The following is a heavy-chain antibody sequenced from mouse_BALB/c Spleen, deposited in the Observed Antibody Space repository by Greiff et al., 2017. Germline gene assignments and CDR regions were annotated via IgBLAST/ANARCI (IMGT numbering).Heavy chain of an antibody. Sequence: VQLVESGPGLVAPSQSLSITCTVSGFSLTSYGVHWVRQPPGKGLEWLGVIWAGGSTNYNSALMSRLSISKGNSKSQVFLKMNSLQTDDTAMYYCAREEAARANRYAMDYWGQGTSVTVSS. D-gene: IGHD3-1*01. CDR3: AREEAARANRYAMDY. CDR1: GFSLTSYG. J-gene: IGHJ4*01. CDR2: IWAGGST. V-gene: IGHV2-9*02.